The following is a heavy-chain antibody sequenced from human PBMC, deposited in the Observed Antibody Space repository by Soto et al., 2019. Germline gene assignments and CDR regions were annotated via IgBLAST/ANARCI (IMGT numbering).Heavy chain of an antibody. Sequence: QVQLVQSGAELKKPGASVNISCTASGFTFSDNLINWVRQAPGQGLEWMGWLNPDTGNTRYSETFQVRVTISRHSSAIIAHLEISDLENEDTALDFWARDRQSVGPRENEAFDVWGQGTMITVSS. CDR2: LNPDTGNT. D-gene: IGHD1-26*01. J-gene: IGHJ3*01. CDR1: GFTFSDNL. CDR3: ARDRQSVGPRENEAFDV. V-gene: IGHV1-3*01.